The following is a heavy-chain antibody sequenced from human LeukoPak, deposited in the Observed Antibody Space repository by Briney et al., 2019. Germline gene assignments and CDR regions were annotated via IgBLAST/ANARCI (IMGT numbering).Heavy chain of an antibody. D-gene: IGHD3-10*01. CDR2: IDWDDDK. CDR1: GFSLSTSGMC. Sequence: SGPALAKPTQTLTLTCTFSGFSLSTSGMCVSWVRQPPGKALEWLARIDWDDDKYYSTSLKTRLTISKDTSKNQVVLTMTNMDPVDTATYYCARIQAYYYGSGSYPDYWGQGTLVTVSS. J-gene: IGHJ4*02. CDR3: ARIQAYYYGSGSYPDY. V-gene: IGHV2-70*11.